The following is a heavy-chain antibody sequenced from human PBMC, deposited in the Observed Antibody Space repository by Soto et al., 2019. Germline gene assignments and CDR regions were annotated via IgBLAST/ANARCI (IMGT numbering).Heavy chain of an antibody. CDR3: AKDSWAIFGVPAGEYYAMDV. V-gene: IGHV3-23*01. D-gene: IGHD3-3*01. J-gene: IGHJ6*02. Sequence: PGGSLRLSCVASGFTFENYAMGWVRQAPGKGLEWVSAISGSGGTTYYSDSVKGRFTISRDNSKNTVYLQMNDLRVEVAAEYFCAKDSWAIFGVPAGEYYAMDVWGQGTTVTVSS. CDR2: ISGSGGTT. CDR1: GFTFENYA.